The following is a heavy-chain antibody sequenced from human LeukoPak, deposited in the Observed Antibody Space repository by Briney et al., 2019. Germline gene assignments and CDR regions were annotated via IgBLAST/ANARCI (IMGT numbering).Heavy chain of an antibody. Sequence: QPGGSLRLSCAASGFPFSSYGMGWVRPAPGKGLEWVSGISGGGATTYYADSVKGRFTISRDNSKNTLHVDMSSLRAEDTAEYYCAKTFGWPFYFDYWGQGTLVTVSS. CDR3: AKTFGWPFYFDY. CDR1: GFPFSSYG. CDR2: ISGGGATT. J-gene: IGHJ4*02. D-gene: IGHD2/OR15-2a*01. V-gene: IGHV3-23*01.